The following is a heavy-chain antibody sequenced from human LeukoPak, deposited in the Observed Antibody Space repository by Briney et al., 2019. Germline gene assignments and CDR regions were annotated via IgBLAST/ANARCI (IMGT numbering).Heavy chain of an antibody. V-gene: IGHV1-46*01. J-gene: IGHJ4*02. D-gene: IGHD6-6*01. CDR3: ARVRPVKDAAQYSSSSGHFDY. CDR1: GYTFTSYY. CDR2: INPSGGST. Sequence: ASVKVSCKASGYTFTSYYMHWVRQAPGQGLEWMGIINPSGGSTSYAQKFQGRVTMTRDTSTSTVYMELSSLRSEDTAVYYCARVRPVKDAAQYSSSSGHFDYWGQGTLVTVSS.